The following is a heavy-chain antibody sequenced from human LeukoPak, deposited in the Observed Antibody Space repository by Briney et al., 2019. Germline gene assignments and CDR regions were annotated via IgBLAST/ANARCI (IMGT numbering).Heavy chain of an antibody. Sequence: GGSLRLSCSASGFPSSSYAMHWVRQAPGKGLEYVSAISDSGGSTYYADSVKGRFTISRDNSKNTLYLQMSSLRVEDTAVYFCVRGYSFGPYGMDVWGQGTTVTVSS. D-gene: IGHD2-15*01. CDR2: ISDSGGST. CDR3: VRGYSFGPYGMDV. V-gene: IGHV3-64D*09. J-gene: IGHJ6*02. CDR1: GFPSSSYA.